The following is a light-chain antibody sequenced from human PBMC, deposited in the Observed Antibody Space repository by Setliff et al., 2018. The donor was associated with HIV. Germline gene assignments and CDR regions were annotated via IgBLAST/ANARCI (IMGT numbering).Light chain of an antibody. CDR3: SSYAGSDTWI. J-gene: IGLJ2*01. Sequence: QSVLTQPASVSGSPAQSITISCTGSSSDIGDYESVSWYQQHPGEVPKLIIYDVTKRPSGISNRFSASKSGNTASLTISGLQAEDAARYYCSSYAGSDTWIFGGGTRSPS. CDR2: DVT. CDR1: SSDIGDYES. V-gene: IGLV2-23*02.